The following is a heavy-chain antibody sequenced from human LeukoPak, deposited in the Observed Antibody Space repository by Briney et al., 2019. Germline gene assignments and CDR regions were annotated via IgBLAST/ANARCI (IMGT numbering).Heavy chain of an antibody. J-gene: IGHJ4*02. CDR2: IYYRGST. D-gene: IGHD3-22*01. Sequence: SQTLSLTCTVSGGSISSGDYYWSWIRQPPGQGLEWIGYIYYRGSTYYNPSLKSRVIISVDTSKNQFSLKLSSVTAEDTAVYYCARGYDSSGYYPSWGQGTLVTVSS. CDR1: GGSISSGDYY. V-gene: IGHV4-30-4*01. CDR3: ARGYDSSGYYPS.